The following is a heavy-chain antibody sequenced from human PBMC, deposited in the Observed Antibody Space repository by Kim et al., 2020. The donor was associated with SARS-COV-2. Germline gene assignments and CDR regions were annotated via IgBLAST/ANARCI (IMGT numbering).Heavy chain of an antibody. CDR1: GFTFSSYA. CDR3: ARGTWGYYDFWSGYYHYYGMDV. Sequence: GGSLRLSCAASGFTFSSYAMHWVRQAPGKGLEWVAVISYDGSNKYYADSVKGRFTISRDNSKNTLYLQMNSLRAEDTAVYYCARGTWGYYDFWSGYYHYYGMDVWGQGTTVTVSS. D-gene: IGHD3-3*01. V-gene: IGHV3-30-3*01. CDR2: ISYDGSNK. J-gene: IGHJ6*02.